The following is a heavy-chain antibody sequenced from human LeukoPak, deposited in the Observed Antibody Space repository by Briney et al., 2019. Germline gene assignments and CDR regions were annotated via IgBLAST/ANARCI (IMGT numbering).Heavy chain of an antibody. V-gene: IGHV4-4*02. D-gene: IGHD3-10*01. J-gene: IGHJ4*02. CDR3: ARDALYGSGTYVFDH. CDR1: GDSISSSNW. Sequence: SETLSLTCAVSGDSISSSNWWTWVRQPPGKGLEWIGEIYHSGSTNYNPSLKSRVTISVGQSKNQFSMKLSSVTAADTAVYYCARDALYGSGTYVFDHWGQGTLVTVSP. CDR2: IYHSGST.